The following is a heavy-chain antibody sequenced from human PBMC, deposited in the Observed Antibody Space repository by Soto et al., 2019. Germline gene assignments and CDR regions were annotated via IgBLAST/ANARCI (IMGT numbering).Heavy chain of an antibody. D-gene: IGHD3-9*01. V-gene: IGHV3-33*01. CDR1: GFTFSSYG. Sequence: QVQLVESGGGVVQPGRSLRLSCAASGFTFSSYGMHWVRQAPGKGLEWVAVIWYDGSNKYYADSVKGRFTISRDNSKNPLYLQMNSLRAEDTAMYYCARDHYDILTGRELTSTWYFDLWGRGTLVTVSS. CDR2: IWYDGSNK. CDR3: ARDHYDILTGRELTSTWYFDL. J-gene: IGHJ2*01.